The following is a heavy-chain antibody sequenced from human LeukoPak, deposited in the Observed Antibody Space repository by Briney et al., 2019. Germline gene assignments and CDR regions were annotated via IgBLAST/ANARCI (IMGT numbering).Heavy chain of an antibody. CDR3: VKDRTGTYTLDY. Sequence: PGGSLILFCSATGFTFSNYAIHWGRQAPGKGLEWVAFISDDGSRQHYADSVKGRFTISRDNSKNTLNLQMNSLRAEDTAVYYCVKDRTGTYTLDYWGQGTLVTVSS. D-gene: IGHD3-10*01. CDR1: GFTFSNYA. V-gene: IGHV3-30-3*01. J-gene: IGHJ4*02. CDR2: ISDDGSRQ.